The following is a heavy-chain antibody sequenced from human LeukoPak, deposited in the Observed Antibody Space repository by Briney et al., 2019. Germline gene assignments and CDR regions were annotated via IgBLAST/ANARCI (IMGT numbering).Heavy chain of an antibody. CDR3: AKRSLDGYYYYGMDV. CDR1: RFFSGYV. D-gene: IGHD5-24*01. Sequence: GGSLRLSCAASRFFSGYVMHWVRQAPGKGLEWVAVISYDGSNKYYADSVKGRFTISRDNSKNTLYLQMNSLRAEDTAVYYCAKRSLDGYYYYGMDVWGQGTTVTVSS. J-gene: IGHJ6*02. V-gene: IGHV3-30-3*02. CDR2: ISYDGSNK.